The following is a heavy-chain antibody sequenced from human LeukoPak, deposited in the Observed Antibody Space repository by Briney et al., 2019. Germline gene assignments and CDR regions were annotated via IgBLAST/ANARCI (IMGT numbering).Heavy chain of an antibody. CDR2: INPNSGGT. CDR3: ARPLYYYDSSGYYPLGY. D-gene: IGHD3-22*01. Sequence: ASVKVSCKASGYTFTDYYMHWVRQAPGQGLESMGWINPNSGGTNYAHKFQGRVTMTRDTSISTAYMELSRLRSDDTAVYYCARPLYYYDSSGYYPLGYWGQGTLVTVSS. J-gene: IGHJ4*02. V-gene: IGHV1-2*02. CDR1: GYTFTDYY.